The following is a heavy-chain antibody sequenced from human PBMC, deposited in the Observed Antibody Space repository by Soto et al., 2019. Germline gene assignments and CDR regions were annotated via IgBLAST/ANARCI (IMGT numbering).Heavy chain of an antibody. J-gene: IGHJ2*01. D-gene: IGHD4-17*01. CDR2: IYDSGRT. V-gene: IGHV4-30-4*01. CDR3: AREVIPLTTDWYFDR. Sequence: QLQLRESSPGLVKPSETLSLTCTVSGGSISGGVGGLYYWSWIRPPPGKGLEWIGYIYDSGRTYYNPPPKSRLTIPVDTSKNQFSLRLSSVIAADTALYYCAREVIPLTTDWYFDRWGRGTLVTVSS. CDR1: GGSISGGVGGLYY.